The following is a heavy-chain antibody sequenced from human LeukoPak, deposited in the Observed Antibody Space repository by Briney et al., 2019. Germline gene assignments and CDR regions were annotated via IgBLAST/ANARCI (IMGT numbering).Heavy chain of an antibody. CDR3: AREAGSYRHMVRFDP. V-gene: IGHV4-34*01. CDR2: INHSGST. Sequence: SETLSLTCAVYGGSYRGYYWSWIRQPPGKGREWIGEINHSGSTNYNPSLKSRVTISVDPSKNQFSLKLSSVTAADTAVYHCAREAGSYRHMVRFDPWGQGTLVTVSS. J-gene: IGHJ5*02. CDR1: GGSYRGYY. D-gene: IGHD3-16*02.